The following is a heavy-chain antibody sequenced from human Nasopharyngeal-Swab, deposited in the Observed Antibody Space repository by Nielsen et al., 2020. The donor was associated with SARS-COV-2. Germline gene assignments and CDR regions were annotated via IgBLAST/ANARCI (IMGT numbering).Heavy chain of an antibody. CDR2: ISSSSSTI. V-gene: IGHV3-48*02. CDR1: GFTFSSYS. CDR3: ASNPTGYSSSWYFYYYYMDV. Sequence: GESLKISCAASGFTFSSYSMNWVRQAPGKGLEWVSYISSSSSTIYYADSVKGRFTISRDNAKNSLYLQMNSLRDEDTAVYYCASNPTGYSSSWYFYYYYMDVWGKGTTVTVPS. J-gene: IGHJ6*03. D-gene: IGHD6-13*01.